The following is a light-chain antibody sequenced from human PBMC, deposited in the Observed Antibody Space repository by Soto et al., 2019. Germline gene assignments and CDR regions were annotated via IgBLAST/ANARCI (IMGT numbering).Light chain of an antibody. J-gene: IGKJ1*01. Sequence: EIVLTQSAGTLSLSPGERATLSCRASQSVSRNYLAWYQQKPGQAPRLLIYGASSRATGIPDRFSGSWSGTDFTLTISRLEPEDFAVYYCHQYGSLPRTFGQGTKVEIK. CDR3: HQYGSLPRT. CDR2: GAS. CDR1: QSVSRNY. V-gene: IGKV3-20*01.